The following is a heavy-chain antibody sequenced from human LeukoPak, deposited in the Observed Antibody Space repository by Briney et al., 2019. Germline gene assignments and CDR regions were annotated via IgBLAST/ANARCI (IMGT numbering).Heavy chain of an antibody. D-gene: IGHD6-19*01. CDR2: INPNSGGT. J-gene: IGHJ4*02. V-gene: IGHV1-2*04. Sequence: ASVTVSCKASGYTFTGYYIHWVRQAPGQGLEWMGWINPNSGGTNYAQMFQGWVTMTWDTSISTAYMELSRLRSDDTAVYYCARAGGASDSSGWYVFDYWGQGTLVTVSS. CDR3: ARAGGASDSSGWYVFDY. CDR1: GYTFTGYY.